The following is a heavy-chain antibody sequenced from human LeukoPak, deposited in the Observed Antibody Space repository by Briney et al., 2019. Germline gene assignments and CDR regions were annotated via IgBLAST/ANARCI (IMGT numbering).Heavy chain of an antibody. CDR3: ARPKNRENYWRAFNI. J-gene: IGHJ3*02. CDR1: GFTFSDYW. V-gene: IGHV3-7*03. CDR2: IKQDGNEK. Sequence: GGSLRLSCVASGFTFSDYWMTWVRQAPGTGLEWVANIKQDGNEKYYVDSVKGRFTISRDNAKNSLHLQMDNLRAEDTAVYYCARPKNRENYWRAFNIWGQGTMVTVSS. D-gene: IGHD1-7*01.